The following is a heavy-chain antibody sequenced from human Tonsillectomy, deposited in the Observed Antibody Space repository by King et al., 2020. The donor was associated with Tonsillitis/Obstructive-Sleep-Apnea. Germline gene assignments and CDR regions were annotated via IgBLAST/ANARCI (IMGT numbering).Heavy chain of an antibody. CDR3: ARDYDFWSGYYSF. CDR2: ISSSSSYI. J-gene: IGHJ4*02. D-gene: IGHD3-3*01. V-gene: IGHV3-21*01. Sequence: VQLVQSGGGLVKPGGSLRLSCAASGFTFSSYSMNWVRQAPGKGLEWVSSISSSSSYIYYADSVKGRFTISRDNAKNSLYLQMNSLRAEDTAVYYCARDYDFWSGYYSFWGQGTLVTVSS. CDR1: GFTFSSYS.